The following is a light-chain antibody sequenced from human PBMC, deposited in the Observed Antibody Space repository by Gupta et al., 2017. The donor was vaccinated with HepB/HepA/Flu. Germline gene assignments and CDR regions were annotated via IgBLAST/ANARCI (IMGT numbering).Light chain of an antibody. J-gene: IGKJ4*01. CDR2: LGS. V-gene: IGKV2-28*01. CDR3: MQALQTPLT. Sequence: DIVTTQSPLPLPVPPGAPASISCRSSQSRLHSNGYNYLDWYLQKPGQPPQLLIYLGSNRASGVPDRFSGSGSGTDFTLKISRVEAEDVGVYYCMQALQTPLTFGGGTKVEIK. CDR1: QSRLHSNGYNY.